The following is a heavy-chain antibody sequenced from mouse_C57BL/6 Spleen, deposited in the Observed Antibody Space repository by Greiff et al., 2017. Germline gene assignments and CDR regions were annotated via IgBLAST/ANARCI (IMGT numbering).Heavy chain of an antibody. CDR2: IISKSSNYAT. D-gene: IGHD2-1*01. CDR1: GFTFNTYA. V-gene: IGHV10-3*01. CDR3: VRGDCGTSFAY. Sequence: EVMLVESGGGLVQPKGSVKLSCAASGFTFNTYAMHWVRQAPGKGLEWVARIISKSSNYATYYAESVKDRFTISRNDSQSLLYLQMNMLNTEDTAMYYCVRGDCGTSFAYWGQGTLVTVSA. J-gene: IGHJ3*01.